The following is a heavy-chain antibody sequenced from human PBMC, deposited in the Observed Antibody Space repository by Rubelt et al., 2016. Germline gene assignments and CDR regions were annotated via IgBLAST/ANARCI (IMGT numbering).Heavy chain of an antibody. CDR3: ATENGDYSFDY. Sequence: ASGFTFSSYSMNWVRQASGKGLEWLSYISRSSGTIYYADSVKGRFSIASDNAKNTLYLQMNSLRAEETAVYYCATENGDYSFDYWGQGTLVTVSS. J-gene: IGHJ4*02. CDR2: ISRSSGTI. CDR1: GFTFSSYS. D-gene: IGHD4-17*01. V-gene: IGHV3-48*01.